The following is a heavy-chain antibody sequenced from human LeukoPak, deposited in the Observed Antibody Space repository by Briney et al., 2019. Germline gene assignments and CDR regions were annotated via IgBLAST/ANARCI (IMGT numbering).Heavy chain of an antibody. Sequence: SETLSLTCTVSGGSTSSGDYYWSCIRHPPGKGLEWLGYIYYSGSTYYNPSLKRRVTISVDTSKNQFSLKLSSVTAADTAVYYCARGVVATSELDYWGQGTLVTVSS. CDR1: GGSTSSGDYY. CDR3: ARGVVATSELDY. CDR2: IYYSGST. D-gene: IGHD5-12*01. V-gene: IGHV4-30-4*01. J-gene: IGHJ4*02.